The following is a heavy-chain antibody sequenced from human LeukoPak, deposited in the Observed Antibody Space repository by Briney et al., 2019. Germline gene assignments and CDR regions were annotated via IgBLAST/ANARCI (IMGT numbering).Heavy chain of an antibody. CDR1: GFTFSSYA. CDR3: AKPPNSYGAHANY. Sequence: GGSPRLSCAASGFTFSSYAMSWVRQAPGKGLEWVSAISGSGGSTYYADSVKGRFTISRDNSKNTLYLQMNSLRAEDTAVYYCAKPPNSYGAHANYWAQETLVTVSS. J-gene: IGHJ4*02. V-gene: IGHV3-23*01. CDR2: ISGSGGST. D-gene: IGHD4-17*01.